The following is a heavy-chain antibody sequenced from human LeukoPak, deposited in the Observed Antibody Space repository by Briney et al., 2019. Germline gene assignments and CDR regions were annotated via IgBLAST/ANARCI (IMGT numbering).Heavy chain of an antibody. J-gene: IGHJ4*02. CDR1: GFTFSSSA. D-gene: IGHD5-12*01. Sequence: GGSLRLSCAASGFTFSSSAMHWVRQAPGKGLEWVAVISYDGSNKNYGDSMKGRFTISRDNSKNTLYLQMNSLRAEDTAVYYCAKDPYSATYFEYWGQGALVIVSS. CDR2: ISYDGSNK. CDR3: AKDPYSATYFEY. V-gene: IGHV3-30*04.